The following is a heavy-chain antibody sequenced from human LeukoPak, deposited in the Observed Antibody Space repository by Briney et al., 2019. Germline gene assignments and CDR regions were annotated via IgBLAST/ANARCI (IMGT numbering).Heavy chain of an antibody. CDR2: ISTRDTFM. V-gene: IGHV3-21*01. CDR1: GFTFTTYS. D-gene: IGHD1-1*01. J-gene: IGHJ3*01. CDR3: ARWKPRSDALDV. Sequence: GGSLRLSCEASGFTFTTYSMTWVRQTPGEGLEWVSSISTRDTFMNYADSVKGRFTISRDNAKNSLFLQMTSLRAEDTAMYYCARWKPRSDALDVWGKGTMVMVSS.